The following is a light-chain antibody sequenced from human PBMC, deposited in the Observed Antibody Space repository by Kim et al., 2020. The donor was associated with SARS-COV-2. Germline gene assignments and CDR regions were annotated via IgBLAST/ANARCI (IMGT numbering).Light chain of an antibody. J-gene: IGLJ1*01. V-gene: IGLV2-14*03. Sequence: SITISCTEPSRGVDTYKYVSWFQQHPGKAPKLLIFDVSTRPSVVSSRLSGSKSGNTASLTISGLQAEDEADYYCSAYITSNTLDVFGTGTKVTVL. CDR2: DVS. CDR1: SRGVDTYKY. CDR3: SAYITSNTLDV.